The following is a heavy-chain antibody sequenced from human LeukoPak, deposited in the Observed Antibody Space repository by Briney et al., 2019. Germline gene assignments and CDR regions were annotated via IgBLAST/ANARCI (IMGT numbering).Heavy chain of an antibody. CDR2: INHSGST. V-gene: IGHV4-34*01. D-gene: IGHD4-23*01. CDR3: ARGHNCVESATVVIGTYNWFDP. J-gene: IGHJ5*02. Sequence: SETLSLTCAVSGGSFSGYYWSWIRQPPGKGLEWIGEINHSGSTNYNPSLKSRVTISVDTSKNQFSLKLSSVTAADTAVYYCARGHNCVESATVVIGTYNWFDPWGQGTLVTVSS. CDR1: GGSFSGYY.